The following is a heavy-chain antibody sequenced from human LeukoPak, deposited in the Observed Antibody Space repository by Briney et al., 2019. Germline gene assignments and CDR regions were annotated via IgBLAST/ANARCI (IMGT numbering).Heavy chain of an antibody. CDR3: XXXXXEIXGXYPXYFRH. CDR2: IKSDGST. J-gene: IGHJ1*01. V-gene: IGHV3-74*01. Sequence: GGSLRLSCAASGFTFGTYWMHWVRQAPGKGLVWVSRIKSDGSTNYADSVKGRFTISRDNAKNTVSLQMNSLRPEDTCVYYCXXXXXEIXGXYPXYFRHWGQGTLVTVSS. CDR1: GFTFGTYW.